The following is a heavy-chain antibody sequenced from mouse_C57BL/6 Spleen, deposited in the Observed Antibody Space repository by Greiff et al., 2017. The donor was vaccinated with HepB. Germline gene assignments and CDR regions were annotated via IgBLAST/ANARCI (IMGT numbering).Heavy chain of an antibody. Sequence: VQLQQPGTELVKPGASVKLSCKASGYTFTSYWMHWVKQRPGQGLEWIGNINPSNGGTNYNEKFKSKAILTVDKSSSTAYMQLSSLTSEDSAVYCCAREEWDLAWFAYWGQGTLVTVSA. J-gene: IGHJ3*01. D-gene: IGHD4-1*01. V-gene: IGHV1-53*01. CDR1: GYTFTSYW. CDR3: AREEWDLAWFAY. CDR2: INPSNGGT.